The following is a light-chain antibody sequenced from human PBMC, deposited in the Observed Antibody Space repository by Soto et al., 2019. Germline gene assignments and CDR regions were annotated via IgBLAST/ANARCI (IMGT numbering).Light chain of an antibody. Sequence: DIQMTQTPSSLYASVGDRVTITCQASQDINNCLNWYHQKPGKAPNLLIYDASHLATGVPSRFSGSGSGTHFTLTISSLQPEDTATYYCQQYDNLPLTFGPGTKVDIK. J-gene: IGKJ3*01. CDR3: QQYDNLPLT. CDR2: DAS. CDR1: QDINNC. V-gene: IGKV1-33*01.